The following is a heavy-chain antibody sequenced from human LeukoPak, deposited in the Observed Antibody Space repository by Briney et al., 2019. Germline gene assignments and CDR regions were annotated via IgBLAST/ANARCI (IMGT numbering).Heavy chain of an antibody. CDR1: SGSISSNSYY. Sequence: PSETLSLTCTVSSGSISSNSYYWGWIRQPPGKGLEWVAGFYFSGSTYYNPSLKSRVTIYVHTSKNQVSLNLNSVTAADTAVYYXARQSDYGFDYWGQGTLVXVSX. CDR2: FYFSGST. D-gene: IGHD4-17*01. V-gene: IGHV4-39*01. J-gene: IGHJ4*02. CDR3: ARQSDYGFDY.